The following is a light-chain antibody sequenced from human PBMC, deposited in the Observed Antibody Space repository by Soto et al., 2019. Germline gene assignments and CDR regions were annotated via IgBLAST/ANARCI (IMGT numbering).Light chain of an antibody. J-gene: IGLJ3*02. CDR1: SSDVGAYNY. Sequence: QSALTQPRSVSGSPGQSVTISCTGTSSDVGAYNYVSWYQQHPGKAPKLMVYDVSKRPSRVPDRFSGSKSGNTASLTISGLQPEDEADYYCCSYAGTYTPVVFGGGTKLTVL. V-gene: IGLV2-11*01. CDR3: CSYAGTYTPVV. CDR2: DVS.